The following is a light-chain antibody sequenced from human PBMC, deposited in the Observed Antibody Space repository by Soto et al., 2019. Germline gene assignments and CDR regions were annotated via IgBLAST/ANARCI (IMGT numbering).Light chain of an antibody. V-gene: IGKV3-15*01. CDR2: GAS. CDR1: QSVSGN. Sequence: EIVMTQSPATLSASPGERATLSCRASQSVSGNLAWYQQKPGQAPRLLIYGASTRASGIPARFSGSGSGTEFTLTISSLQSEDFAVYYCQQYINWPRTFGQGTKVDIK. CDR3: QQYINWPRT. J-gene: IGKJ1*01.